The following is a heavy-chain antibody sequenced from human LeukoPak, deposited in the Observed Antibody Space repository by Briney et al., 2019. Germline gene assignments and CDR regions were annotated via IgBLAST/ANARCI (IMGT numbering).Heavy chain of an antibody. J-gene: IGHJ4*02. CDR1: GYTFTDYY. V-gene: IGHV1-2*02. D-gene: IGHD7-27*01. Sequence: ASVKVSCKASGYTFTDYYIHWVRQAPGQGLEWMGWINPNSGGTNYAQNFQGRVTMTRDTSISTAYMELSRPRSDDTAVYYCARTAGGTGDLDYWGQGTLVTVSS. CDR2: INPNSGGT. CDR3: ARTAGGTGDLDY.